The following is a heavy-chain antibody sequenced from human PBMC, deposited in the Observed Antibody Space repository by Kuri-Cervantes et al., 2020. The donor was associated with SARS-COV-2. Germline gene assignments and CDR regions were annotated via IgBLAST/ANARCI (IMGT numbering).Heavy chain of an antibody. CDR3: ARGRDYYDGSGYPDSEYFQH. Sequence: GSLRLSCAVYGGSFSGYYWSWIRQPPGKGLEWIGEINHSGSTNYNPSLKSRVTISVDTSKNQFSLKLSSVTAADTAVYYCARGRDYYDGSGYPDSEYFQHWGQGTLVTVSS. CDR2: INHSGST. V-gene: IGHV4-34*01. CDR1: GGSFSGYY. D-gene: IGHD3-22*01. J-gene: IGHJ1*01.